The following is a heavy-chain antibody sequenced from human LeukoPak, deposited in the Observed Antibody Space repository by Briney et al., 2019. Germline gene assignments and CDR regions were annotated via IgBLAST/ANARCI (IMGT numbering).Heavy chain of an antibody. D-gene: IGHD2/OR15-2a*01. J-gene: IGHJ5*02. V-gene: IGHV4-59*01. CDR2: IYYSVST. Sequence: PSETLSLTCTVSGGSIIGYHWSWVRQSPGPGVDCIGYIYYSVSTNYTPSLKSRVTISLDTSKCPLSLRLTSVTDADTAVYYCALRRLTSAQIIEDNWFDPWGQGTLVTVSS. CDR1: GGSIIGYH. CDR3: ALRRLTSAQIIEDNWFDP.